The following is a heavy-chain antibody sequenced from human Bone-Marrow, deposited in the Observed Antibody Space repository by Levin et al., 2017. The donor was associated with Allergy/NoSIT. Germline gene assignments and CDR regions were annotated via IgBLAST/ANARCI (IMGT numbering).Heavy chain of an antibody. V-gene: IGHV3-23*01. Sequence: GESLKISCAASRFIFSNYAMSWVRQAPGKGLEWISAITGSGANTYYADSVRGRFTISRDSSKNTLYLQMNSLRAADTAVYYCAKIFTVGSGENWFDPWGQGTRVTVSS. D-gene: IGHD6-19*01. CDR2: ITGSGANT. CDR3: AKIFTVGSGENWFDP. CDR1: RFIFSNYA. J-gene: IGHJ5*02.